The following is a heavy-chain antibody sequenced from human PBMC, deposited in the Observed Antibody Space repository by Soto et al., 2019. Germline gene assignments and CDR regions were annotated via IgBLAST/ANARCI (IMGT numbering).Heavy chain of an antibody. V-gene: IGHV3-13*04. D-gene: IGHD3-3*01. J-gene: IGHJ5*02. CDR2: IGTAGDT. CDR1: GFTCSSSW. Sequence: PGGSLRHSCAAAGFTCSSSWMRWVRQATGKGLEWVSAIGTAGDTYYPGSVKGRFTISRENAKNSLYLQMNSLRAGDTAVYYCARASLAWSLDPWGQGTLVTVSS. CDR3: ARASLAWSLDP.